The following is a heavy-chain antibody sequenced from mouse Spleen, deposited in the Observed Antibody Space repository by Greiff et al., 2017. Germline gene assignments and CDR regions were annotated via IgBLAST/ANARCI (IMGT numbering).Heavy chain of an antibody. CDR3: ARRGDGNYYFDY. D-gene: IGHD2-1*01. CDR2: ISSGGGNT. Sequence: EVQRVESGGGLVKLGGSLKLSCAASGFTFSSYAMSWVRQTPEKRLEWVATISSGGGNTYYPDSVKGRFTISRDNAKNTLYLQMSSLKSEDTAMYYCARRGDGNYYFDYWGQGTTLTVSS. CDR1: GFTFSSYA. J-gene: IGHJ2*01. V-gene: IGHV5-9-3*01.